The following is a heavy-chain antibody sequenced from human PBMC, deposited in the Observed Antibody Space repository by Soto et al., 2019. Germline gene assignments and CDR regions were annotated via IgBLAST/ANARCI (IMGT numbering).Heavy chain of an antibody. CDR2: KNHRGST. J-gene: IGHJ6*02. CDR1: GGSFTGYY. CDR3: ARGYPPAGNCFGMDV. Sequence: QVQLQQWGAGLWKPSETLSLTCAVYGGSFTGYYWTWIRQPPRKGLEWIGEKNHRGSTNYNPFLKSRVTISVDTSNSQFSRKLTSVTAADTAVYYCARGYPPAGNCFGMDVWGQGTTVTVSS. D-gene: IGHD3-16*02. V-gene: IGHV4-34*01.